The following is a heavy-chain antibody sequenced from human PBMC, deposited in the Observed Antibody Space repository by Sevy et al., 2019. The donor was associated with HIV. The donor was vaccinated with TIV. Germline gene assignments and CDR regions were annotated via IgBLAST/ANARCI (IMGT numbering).Heavy chain of an antibody. V-gene: IGHV3-23*01. CDR1: GFTFSSYA. J-gene: IGHJ6*02. CDR3: AKGEEGYCSGGSCRGGIYYYYGMDV. D-gene: IGHD2-15*01. Sequence: GGSLRLSCAASGFTFSSYAMSWVRQAPGKGLEWVSAISGSGGSTYYADSVKGRFTISRDNSKNTLYLQMNSLRAGDRAVYYCAKGEEGYCSGGSCRGGIYYYYGMDVWGQGTTVTVSS. CDR2: ISGSGGST.